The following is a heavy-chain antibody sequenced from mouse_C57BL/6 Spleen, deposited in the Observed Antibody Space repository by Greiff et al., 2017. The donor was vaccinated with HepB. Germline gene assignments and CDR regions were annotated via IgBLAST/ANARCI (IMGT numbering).Heavy chain of an antibody. CDR1: GYAFSSSW. J-gene: IGHJ2*01. D-gene: IGHD2-4*01. CDR3: ARDDYDGYYFDY. CDR2: IYPGDGDT. Sequence: VKLMESGPELVKPGASVKISCKASGYAFSSSWMNWVKQRPGKGLEWIGRIYPGDGDTNYNGKFKGKATLTADKSSSTAYMQLSSLTSEDSAVYFCARDDYDGYYFDYWGQGTTLTVSS. V-gene: IGHV1-82*01.